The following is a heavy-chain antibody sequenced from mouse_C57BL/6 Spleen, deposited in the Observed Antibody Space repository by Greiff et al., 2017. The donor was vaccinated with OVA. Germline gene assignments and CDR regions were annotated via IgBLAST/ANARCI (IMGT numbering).Heavy chain of an antibody. CDR1: GFNIKDDY. CDR3: TKNAMDY. J-gene: IGHJ4*01. CDR2: IDPENGDT. V-gene: IGHV14-4*01. Sequence: VQLKESGAELVRPGASVKLSCTASGFNIKDDYMHWVKQRPEQGLEWIGWIDPENGDTEYASKFQGKATITADTSSNTAYLQLSSLTSEDTAVYYCTKNAMDYWGQGTSVTVSS.